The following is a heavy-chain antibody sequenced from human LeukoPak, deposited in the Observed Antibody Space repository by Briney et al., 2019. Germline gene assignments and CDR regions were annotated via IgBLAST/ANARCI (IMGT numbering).Heavy chain of an antibody. CDR2: IIPIFGIA. V-gene: IGHV1-69*04. CDR1: GGTFSSYA. Sequence: SVKVSCKASGGTFSSYAISWVRQAPGQGLEWMGRIIPIFGIANYAQKFQGRATITADKSTSTAYMELSSLRSEDTAVYYCAREPLVGAGGGGYYYYGMDVWGQGTTVTVSS. J-gene: IGHJ6*02. D-gene: IGHD1-26*01. CDR3: AREPLVGAGGGGYYYYGMDV.